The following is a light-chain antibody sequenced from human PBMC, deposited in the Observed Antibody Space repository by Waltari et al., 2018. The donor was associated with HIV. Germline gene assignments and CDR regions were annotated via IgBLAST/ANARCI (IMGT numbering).Light chain of an antibody. J-gene: IGLJ2*01. CDR2: KVD. CDR1: APDFGFYNF. Sequence: SGLTQPASLSGFPGQSITIPCTGAAPDFGFYNFISWYQQQPGKVPKVILSKVDRRASGISHRFSDSKSGNTASLTISGLQTEDEAVYYCASYTANDTVIFAGGTTVTVL. V-gene: IGLV2-14*01. CDR3: ASYTANDTVI.